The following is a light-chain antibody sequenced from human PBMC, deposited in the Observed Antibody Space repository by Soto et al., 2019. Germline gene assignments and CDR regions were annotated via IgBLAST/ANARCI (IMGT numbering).Light chain of an antibody. CDR2: GNS. Sequence: QSVLSQPPSVSGAPGQRVTISCTGSSSNIGGGYDVHWYQQLPGTAPKLLIYGNSNRPSGVPDRFSGSKSGTSASLAITGLQAEDAADYYCAAWDDSLSGRVFGGGTKLTVL. V-gene: IGLV1-40*01. J-gene: IGLJ2*01. CDR3: AAWDDSLSGRV. CDR1: SSNIGGGYD.